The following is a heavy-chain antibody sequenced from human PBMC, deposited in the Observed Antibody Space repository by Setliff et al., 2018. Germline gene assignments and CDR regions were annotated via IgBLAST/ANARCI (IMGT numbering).Heavy chain of an antibody. CDR2: LKPGDSDT. CDR1: GYTFTNYW. Sequence: LGESLKISCQGSGYTFTNYWIGWVRQMPGKGLEWMGILKPGDSDTRYSPSFQGQVTIAVDRSRVTAYLQWDSLKASDAATYYCARLAVRNTVYYYFTDVWGKGTSVTVSS. D-gene: IGHD2-2*02. J-gene: IGHJ6*03. CDR3: ARLAVRNTVYYYFTDV. V-gene: IGHV5-51*01.